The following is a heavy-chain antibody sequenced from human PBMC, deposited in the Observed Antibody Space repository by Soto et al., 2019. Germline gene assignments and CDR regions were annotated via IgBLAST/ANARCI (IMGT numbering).Heavy chain of an antibody. CDR2: INHYGST. CDR3: ATHCSSTSCYYTFDP. Sequence: QVQLQQWGAGLLKPSETLSLTCAVYGGSFSSYYWSWIRQPPGKGLEWIGQINHYGSTDYNPSLQSRVTVSVAASKTHFSLRLSSVPAADTAMYYCATHCSSTSCYYTFDPWCQGTLVTVSS. J-gene: IGHJ5*02. V-gene: IGHV4-34*01. CDR1: GGSFSSYY. D-gene: IGHD2-2*01.